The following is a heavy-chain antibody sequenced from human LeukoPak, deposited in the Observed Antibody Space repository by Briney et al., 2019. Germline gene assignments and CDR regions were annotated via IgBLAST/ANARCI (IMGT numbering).Heavy chain of an antibody. CDR3: ARDSSMVREYYYYYYGMDV. D-gene: IGHD3-10*01. V-gene: IGHV1-2*02. Sequence: ASVKVSCKASGYTFTGYYMHWVRQAPGQGLEWMGWINPNSGGTNYAQKFQGRLTMTRDTSISTAYMELSRLRSDDTAVYYCARDSSMVREYYYYYYGMDVWGQGTTVTVSS. CDR2: INPNSGGT. CDR1: GYTFTGYY. J-gene: IGHJ6*02.